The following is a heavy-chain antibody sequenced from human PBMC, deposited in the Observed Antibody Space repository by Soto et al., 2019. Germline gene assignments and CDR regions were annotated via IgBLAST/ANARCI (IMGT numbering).Heavy chain of an antibody. V-gene: IGHV4-59*01. D-gene: IGHD3-10*01. CDR3: ARGGYYYGSGRYYYYRDV. CDR2: IYYSGST. J-gene: IGHJ6*03. Sequence: QVQLQESGPGLVKPSETLSLTCTVSGGSISSYYWSWIRQPPGKGLEWIGYIYYSGSTNYNPSLKSRVTISVDTSKNQFSLKLSSVTAADTAVYYCARGGYYYGSGRYYYYRDVWGKGTTVTVSS. CDR1: GGSISSYY.